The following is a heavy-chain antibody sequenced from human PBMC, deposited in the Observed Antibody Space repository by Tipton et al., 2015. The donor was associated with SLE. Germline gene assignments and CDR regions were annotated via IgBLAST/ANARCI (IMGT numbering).Heavy chain of an antibody. Sequence: SLRLSCAASGATFSNYAMSWVRQAPGKGLEWVSVIYSGGSSKYYADSVKGRFTISRDDSKNELSLQMNSLRAEDTAVYYCAKGNPYRKLDDWGQGTLVTVSS. J-gene: IGHJ4*02. V-gene: IGHV3-23*03. CDR3: AKGNPYRKLDD. CDR1: GATFSNYA. D-gene: IGHD4-11*01. CDR2: IYSGGSSK.